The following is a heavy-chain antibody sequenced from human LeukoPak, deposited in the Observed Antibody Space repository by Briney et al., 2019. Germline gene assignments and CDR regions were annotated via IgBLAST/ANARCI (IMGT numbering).Heavy chain of an antibody. V-gene: IGHV3-7*01. CDR2: IKKDGSEK. CDR3: AKYAHGSGTSFDP. J-gene: IGHJ5*02. CDR1: GFSFSDYW. Sequence: PGGSLRLSCAASGFSFSDYWMSWVRQAPGKGLEGVANIKKDGSEKHYVDSVKGRFTISRDNAKNSVYLQMSSLRAEDTAVYHCAKYAHGSGTSFDPWGQGTLVTVSS. D-gene: IGHD3-10*01.